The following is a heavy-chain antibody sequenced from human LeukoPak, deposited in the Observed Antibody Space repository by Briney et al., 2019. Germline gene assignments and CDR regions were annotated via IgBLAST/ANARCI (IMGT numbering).Heavy chain of an antibody. CDR1: GFTFSTYW. CDR2: IKTDGSEK. J-gene: IGHJ4*02. CDR3: GRDYDY. Sequence: GGSLRLSCAASGFTFSTYWMNWVRQAPGKGLEWVGNIKTDGSEKYYVDSVKGRFTIARDNAKNTLYLQMNSLRAEDTAVYYRGRDYDYWGQGTLVTVSS. V-gene: IGHV3-7*03.